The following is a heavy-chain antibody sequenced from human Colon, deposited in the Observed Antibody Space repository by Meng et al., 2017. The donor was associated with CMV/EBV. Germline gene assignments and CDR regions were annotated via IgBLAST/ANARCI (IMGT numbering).Heavy chain of an antibody. CDR1: GGSILDNFQ. J-gene: IGHJ5*02. Sequence: GSLRLSCTVSGGSILDNFQWGWIRQSPGKGLEWIGNIYHLGGTSYNPSLESRVTMSVDTSKNQFSLKLSSVTAADTAVYYCARGSKAARQNWFDPWGQGTLVTVSS. CDR2: IYHLGGT. CDR3: ARGSKAARQNWFDP. V-gene: IGHV4-39*07. D-gene: IGHD6-6*01.